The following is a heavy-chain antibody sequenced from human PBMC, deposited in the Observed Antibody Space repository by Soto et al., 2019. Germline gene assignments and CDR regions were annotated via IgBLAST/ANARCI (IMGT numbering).Heavy chain of an antibody. CDR2: IIPIFDAT. CDR3: ARDLTSVRVS. D-gene: IGHD6-13*01. J-gene: IGHJ4*02. CDR1: GGTFSRHS. V-gene: IGHV1-69*01. Sequence: QVQMVQSGAEVKKPGSSARVSCKVSGGTFSRHSISWVRQAPGQGLEWMGGIIPIFDATQYAQKFKGRLTITADESTTTFDMDLSGLRHEDTAIYFCARDLTSVRVSWGQGTLVTVS.